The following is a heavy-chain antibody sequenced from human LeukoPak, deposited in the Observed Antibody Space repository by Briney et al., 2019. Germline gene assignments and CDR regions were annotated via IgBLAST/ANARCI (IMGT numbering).Heavy chain of an antibody. V-gene: IGHV3-23*01. D-gene: IGHD3-22*01. Sequence: PGGSLRLSCAASGFTFSSYAMNWVRQAPGKGLEWVSVISGSGSSTYSADSVKGRFTISRDNSKNTLYLQMNSLRAEDTAVYYCAKTRYYDSTGYSDYWGQGTLVTVSS. CDR3: AKTRYYDSTGYSDY. J-gene: IGHJ4*02. CDR1: GFTFSSYA. CDR2: ISGSGSST.